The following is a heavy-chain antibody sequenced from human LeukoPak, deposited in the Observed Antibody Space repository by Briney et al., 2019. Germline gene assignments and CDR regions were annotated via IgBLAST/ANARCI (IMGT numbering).Heavy chain of an antibody. CDR3: ARRGRALYCSGGSCYDY. D-gene: IGHD2-15*01. CDR1: GGSISSYY. V-gene: IGHV4-59*01. Sequence: PSETLSLTCTVSGGSISSYYWSWIRQPPGKGLEWIGDIYYSGSTNYNPSLKSRVTISVDTSKNQFPLKLSSVTAADTAVYYCARRGRALYCSGGSCYDYWGQGTLVTVSS. CDR2: IYYSGST. J-gene: IGHJ4*02.